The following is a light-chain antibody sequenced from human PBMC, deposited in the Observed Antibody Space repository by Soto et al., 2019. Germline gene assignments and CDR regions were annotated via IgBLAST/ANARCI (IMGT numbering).Light chain of an antibody. V-gene: IGLV3-1*01. Sequence: SYELTQPPSVSVSPGQTASITCSGDKLGDKYACWYQQKPGQSPELVIYQDSKRPSGIPERFSGSNSGNTATPTISGTQAMDEADYYCQAWDSSTVVFGGGTKLTVL. J-gene: IGLJ2*01. CDR1: KLGDKY. CDR2: QDS. CDR3: QAWDSSTVV.